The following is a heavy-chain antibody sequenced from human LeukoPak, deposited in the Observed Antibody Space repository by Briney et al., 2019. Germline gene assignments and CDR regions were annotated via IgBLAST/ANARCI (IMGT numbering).Heavy chain of an antibody. CDR2: ISGSGGST. J-gene: IGHJ4*02. CDR3: AKTSYDSSGYYYFDY. V-gene: IGHV3-23*01. Sequence: GGSLRLSCAASGFTFSSYAMSWVRQAPGKGLEWVSAISGSGGSTYYADSVKGRFTISRDNSKNTLYLQMNGLRAEDTAVYYCAKTSYDSSGYYYFDYWGQGTLVTVSS. D-gene: IGHD3-22*01. CDR1: GFTFSSYA.